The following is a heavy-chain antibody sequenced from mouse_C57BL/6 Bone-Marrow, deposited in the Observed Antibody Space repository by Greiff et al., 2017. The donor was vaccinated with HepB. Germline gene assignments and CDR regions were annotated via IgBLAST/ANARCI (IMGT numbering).Heavy chain of an antibody. J-gene: IGHJ4*01. CDR1: GFNIKDDY. CDR3: RRGKRAMDY. Sequence: VQLQQSGAELVRPGASVKLSCTASGFNIKDDYMHWVKQRPEQGLEWIGWIDPENGDTEYPSKFQGKATITADTSSNKAYLQLSSLTSEDTAVYYCRRGKRAMDYWGQGTSVTVSS. CDR2: IDPENGDT. V-gene: IGHV14-4*01. D-gene: IGHD2-1*01.